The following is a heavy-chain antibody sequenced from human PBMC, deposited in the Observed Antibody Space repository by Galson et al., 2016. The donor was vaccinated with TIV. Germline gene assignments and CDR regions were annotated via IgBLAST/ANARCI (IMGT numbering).Heavy chain of an antibody. D-gene: IGHD2/OR15-2a*01. CDR3: AKDSFYYSKAFDA. J-gene: IGHJ3*01. CDR1: GFIFSDYA. CDR2: IRGTGRET. Sequence: LRLSCAASGFIFSDYALSWVRQAPGKGLEWVSGIRGTGRETYYVASVKGRFTISRDNSKNMLYLQMRSLRAEDTALYYCAKDSFYYSKAFDAWGQGTMVTVSS. V-gene: IGHV3-23*01.